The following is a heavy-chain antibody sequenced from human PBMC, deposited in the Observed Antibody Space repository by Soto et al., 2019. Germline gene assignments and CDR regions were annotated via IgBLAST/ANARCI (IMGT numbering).Heavy chain of an antibody. D-gene: IGHD6-13*01. CDR2: IYYSGST. V-gene: IGHV4-39*01. Sequence: QLQLQESGPGLVKPSETLSLTCTVSGGSISSSSYYWGWIRQPPGKGLEWIGSIYYSGSTYYNPSLKGRGSLSVDTSTNQFALKLSSVTAADTAVYYCARHQSHSSSYVDPWGQGTLVTVSS. CDR3: ARHQSHSSSYVDP. CDR1: GGSISSSSYY. J-gene: IGHJ5*02.